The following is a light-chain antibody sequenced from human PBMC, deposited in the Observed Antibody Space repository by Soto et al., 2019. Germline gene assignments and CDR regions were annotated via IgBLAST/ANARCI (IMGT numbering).Light chain of an antibody. V-gene: IGKV3-15*01. Sequence: IVMTQSPATLSLSPGERATLSCRASQSVSSNLAWYQQKPGQAARLLIYGASTRATGIPARFSGSGSGTEFTLTISSLQSEDFAVYYCQQYNNWPRTFGQGTKVDIK. J-gene: IGKJ2*01. CDR3: QQYNNWPRT. CDR1: QSVSSN. CDR2: GAS.